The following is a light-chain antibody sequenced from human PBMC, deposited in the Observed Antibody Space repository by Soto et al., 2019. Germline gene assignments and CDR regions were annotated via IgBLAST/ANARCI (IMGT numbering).Light chain of an antibody. V-gene: IGLV2-8*01. CDR3: SSYAGSDSNYV. J-gene: IGLJ1*01. Sequence: QSALTQPPSASGSPGQSVTISCTGTSSDVGGYNYVSWYQQHPGKAPKLMIYEVIKRPSGVPDRFSGSKSGNTASLTVSGLRADDEADYYCSSYAGSDSNYVFGTGTKLTVL. CDR1: SSDVGGYNY. CDR2: EVI.